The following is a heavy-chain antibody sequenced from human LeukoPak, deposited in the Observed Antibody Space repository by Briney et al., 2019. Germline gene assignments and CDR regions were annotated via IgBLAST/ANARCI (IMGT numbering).Heavy chain of an antibody. CDR1: GGTFISNA. CDR2: IIPIFGTT. V-gene: IGHV1-69*06. D-gene: IGHD4-11*01. J-gene: IGHJ5*02. CDR3: ASGRMTTETTYCFDP. Sequence: GASVKVSCKASGGTFISNAITWVRQAPGQGLEWMGRIIPIFGTTDYAQKFQGRVTITADKSTSTAYMEFSSLRSEDTAVYYCASGRMTTETTYCFDPWGQGTLITVSS.